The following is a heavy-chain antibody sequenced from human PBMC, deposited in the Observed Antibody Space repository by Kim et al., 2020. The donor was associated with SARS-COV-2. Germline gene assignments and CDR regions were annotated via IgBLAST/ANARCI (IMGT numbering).Heavy chain of an antibody. CDR1: GFTFSSYW. CDR3: ARDLDYDSSGYDPGAFDI. D-gene: IGHD3-22*01. Sequence: GGSLRLSCAASGFTFSSYWMRWVRQAPGKGLEWVANIKQDGSEKYYVDSVKGRFTISRDNAKNSLYLQMNSLRAEDTAVYYCARDLDYDSSGYDPGAFDIWGQGTMVTVSS. CDR2: IKQDGSEK. V-gene: IGHV3-7*01. J-gene: IGHJ3*02.